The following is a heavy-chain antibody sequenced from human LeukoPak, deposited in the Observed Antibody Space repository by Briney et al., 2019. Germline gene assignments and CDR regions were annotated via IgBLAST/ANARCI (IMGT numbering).Heavy chain of an antibody. CDR2: VGGDEKA. J-gene: IGHJ4*02. CDR3: AKDLSWWVTADY. V-gene: IGHV3-23*01. Sequence: GGSLRLSCAASGFPFSGNAMSWVRQAPGRGLEGVSGVGGDEKAHYADFVRGRCTISIDNSKKTVYLQMNSLTVEDTAVYYCAKDLSWWVTADYWGQGVLVTVSS. D-gene: IGHD2-21*02. CDR1: GFPFSGNA.